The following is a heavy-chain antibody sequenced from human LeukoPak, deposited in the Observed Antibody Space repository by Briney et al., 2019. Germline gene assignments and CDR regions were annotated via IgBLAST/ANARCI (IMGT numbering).Heavy chain of an antibody. Sequence: RPSETLSLTCTVSGGSISSYYWSWIRQPPGKGLEWIGYIYYSGSTNYNPSLKSRVTISVDTSKNQFSLKLSSVTAADTAVYYCARHSGGEGGYFDLWGRGTLVTVSS. CDR1: GGSISSYY. CDR2: IYYSGST. J-gene: IGHJ2*01. CDR3: ARHSGGEGGYFDL. V-gene: IGHV4-59*01. D-gene: IGHD3-10*01.